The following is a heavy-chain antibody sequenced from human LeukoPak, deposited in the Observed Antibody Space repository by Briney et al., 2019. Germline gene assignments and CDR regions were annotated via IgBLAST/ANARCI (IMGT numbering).Heavy chain of an antibody. CDR1: GGSFSGYY. Sequence: SETLSLTCAVSGGSFSGYYWSWIRQPPGKGLEWIGEINHSGSTNHNPSLKSRVTISVDTSKNQFSLKLSSVTAADTAVYYCARGLSPRINMVRGVRPPFRGVFDYWGQGTLVTVSS. CDR2: INHSGST. D-gene: IGHD3-10*01. J-gene: IGHJ4*02. CDR3: ARGLSPRINMVRGVRPPFRGVFDY. V-gene: IGHV4-34*01.